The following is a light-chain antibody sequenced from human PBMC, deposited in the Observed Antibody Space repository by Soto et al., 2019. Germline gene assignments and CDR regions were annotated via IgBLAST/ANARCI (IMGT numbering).Light chain of an antibody. CDR2: LDS. CDR1: NIGSET. J-gene: IGLJ2*01. CDR3: QVYDSSNDHVV. Sequence: SYEVTQPPSVSVAPGKTARITCGGSNIGSETVHWYKQRPGQAPMLVIYLDSDRPSGIAERFSGSNSGNTATLTISRVEAGDEADYYCQVYDSSNDHVVFGGGTKLTVL. V-gene: IGLV3-21*01.